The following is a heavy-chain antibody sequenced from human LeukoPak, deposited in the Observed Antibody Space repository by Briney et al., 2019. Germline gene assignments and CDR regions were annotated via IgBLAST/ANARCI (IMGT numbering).Heavy chain of an antibody. CDR2: IYYSGST. D-gene: IGHD1-1*01. V-gene: IGHV4-59*08. CDR3: AGTRGSNYDY. Sequence: SETLSLTCTVSGGSISSYYWSWIRQPPGKGLEWIGYIYYSGSTNYNPSLKSRVTISVDTSKNQFSLKLSSVTAADTAVYYCAGTRGSNYDYWGQGTLVTVSS. J-gene: IGHJ4*02. CDR1: GGSISSYY.